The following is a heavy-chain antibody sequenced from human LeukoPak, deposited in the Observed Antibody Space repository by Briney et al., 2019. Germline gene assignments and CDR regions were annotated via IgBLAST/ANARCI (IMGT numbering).Heavy chain of an antibody. CDR3: ARDPSPYYDSSGYEWFDP. CDR2: IIPIFGTA. CDR1: GGTFSSYA. D-gene: IGHD3-22*01. Sequence: ASVKVSCTAYGGTFSSYAISWVRQAPGQGLEWMGGIIPIFGTANYAQKFQGRVTITADESTSTAYMELSSLRSEDTAVYYCARDPSPYYDSSGYEWFDPWGQGTLVTVSS. J-gene: IGHJ5*02. V-gene: IGHV1-69*13.